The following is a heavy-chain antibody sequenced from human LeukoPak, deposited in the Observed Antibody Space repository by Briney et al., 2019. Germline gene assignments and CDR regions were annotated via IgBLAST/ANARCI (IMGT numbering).Heavy chain of an antibody. Sequence: SSETLSLTCTVSGGSISSYYWSWIRQPAGKGLEWIGRIYTSGSTNYNPSLKSRVTMSVDTSINQFSLKLSSVTAADTAVYYCARDRYGDYESCWFDPWGQGTLVTVSS. D-gene: IGHD4-17*01. V-gene: IGHV4-4*07. CDR2: IYTSGST. CDR3: ARDRYGDYESCWFDP. J-gene: IGHJ5*02. CDR1: GGSISSYY.